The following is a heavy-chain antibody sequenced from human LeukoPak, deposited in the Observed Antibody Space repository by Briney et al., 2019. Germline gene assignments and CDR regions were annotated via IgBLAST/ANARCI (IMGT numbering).Heavy chain of an antibody. Sequence: SETLSLTCAVSGGSISSSNWWSWVRQPPGKGLEWIGEIYHSGRTNYSPSLKSRATISVDKSKNQFSLKLSSVTAADTAVYYCAREEGATIYYSTSNWFDPWGQGTLVTVSS. J-gene: IGHJ5*02. V-gene: IGHV4-4*02. D-gene: IGHD1-26*01. CDR2: IYHSGRT. CDR3: AREEGATIYYSTSNWFDP. CDR1: GGSISSSNW.